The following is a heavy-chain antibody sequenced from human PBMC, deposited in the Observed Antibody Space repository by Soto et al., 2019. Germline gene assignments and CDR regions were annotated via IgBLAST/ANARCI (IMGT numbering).Heavy chain of an antibody. CDR2: IYYSGST. CDR3: AGRPRGQSFLEWSRLDY. Sequence: SETLSLTCTVSGGSISSYYWSWIRQPPGKGLEWIGYIYYSGSTNYNPSLKSRVTISVDTSKNQFSLKLSSVTAADTAVYYCAGRPRGQSFLEWSRLDYWGQGTLVTVSS. J-gene: IGHJ4*02. CDR1: GGSISSYY. V-gene: IGHV4-59*01. D-gene: IGHD3-3*01.